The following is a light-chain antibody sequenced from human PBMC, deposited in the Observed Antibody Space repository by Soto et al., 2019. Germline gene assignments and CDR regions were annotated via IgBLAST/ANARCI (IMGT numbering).Light chain of an antibody. V-gene: IGKV1-39*01. CDR1: QTISNY. J-gene: IGKJ1*01. Sequence: DIQMTQSPSSLSASVGDRVTITCRAGQTISNYLNWYQQKPGKAPKVLIYAASGLQSGVPSRFSGSGSGTDFTLAISSMQPEDFATYYCQQSYSTPWTFGQGNKVEIK. CDR3: QQSYSTPWT. CDR2: AAS.